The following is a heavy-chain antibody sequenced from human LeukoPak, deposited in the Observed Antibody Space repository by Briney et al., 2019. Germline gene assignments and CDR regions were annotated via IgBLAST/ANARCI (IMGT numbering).Heavy chain of an antibody. CDR2: IRYDGSNK. V-gene: IGHV3-30*02. Sequence: AGGSLRLSCAASGFTFSSYGMHWVRQAPGKGLEWVAFIRYDGSNKYYADSVKGRFTISRDNSKNTLYLQMNSLRAEDTAVYYCANTPRKTSSGWRSGDWFDPWGQGTLVTVSS. CDR3: ANTPRKTSSGWRSGDWFDP. D-gene: IGHD6-19*01. CDR1: GFTFSSYG. J-gene: IGHJ5*02.